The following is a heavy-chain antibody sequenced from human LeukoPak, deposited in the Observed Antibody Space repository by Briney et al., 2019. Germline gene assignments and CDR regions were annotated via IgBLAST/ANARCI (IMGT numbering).Heavy chain of an antibody. Sequence: GGSLRLSCAASGFTFSSYAMHWVRQAPGKGLEWVAVISYDGSNKYYADSVKGRFTISRDNSKNTLYLQMNSLRAEDTAVYYCSRARIAYTAMANSFFDYCGQGTLLSASS. V-gene: IGHV3-30*04. D-gene: IGHD5-18*01. CDR2: ISYDGSNK. J-gene: IGHJ4*02. CDR1: GFTFSSYA. CDR3: SRARIAYTAMANSFFDY.